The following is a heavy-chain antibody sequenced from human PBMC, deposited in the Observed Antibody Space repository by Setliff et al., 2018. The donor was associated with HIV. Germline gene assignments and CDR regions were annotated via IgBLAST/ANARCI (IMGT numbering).Heavy chain of an antibody. CDR2: IYYSGST. CDR3: ARRLLWFGEVGAFDI. CDR1: GGSISSSSYF. D-gene: IGHD3-10*01. Sequence: KPSETLSLTCAVSGGSISSSSYFWGWIRQPPGKGLEWIGSIYYSGSTNYNPSLKSRVTISVDTSKNQFSLKLSSVTAADTAVYYCARRLLWFGEVGAFDIWGQGTMVTVSS. V-gene: IGHV4-39*07. J-gene: IGHJ3*02.